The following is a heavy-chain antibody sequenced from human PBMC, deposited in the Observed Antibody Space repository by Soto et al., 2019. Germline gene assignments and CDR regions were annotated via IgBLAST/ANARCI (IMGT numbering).Heavy chain of an antibody. D-gene: IGHD5-12*01. Sequence: QVQLVESGGGLVKPGGSLRLSCPASGFTFSDYYMTWIRQAPGKGLEWVSYISSGSTYTNYADSVKGRFTISRDNAQNSLYLQMNSLRAEDTAVYYCARCSPADIVANTYWGQGTLVTVSS. CDR3: ARCSPADIVANTY. CDR1: GFTFSDYY. V-gene: IGHV3-11*06. CDR2: ISSGSTYT. J-gene: IGHJ4*02.